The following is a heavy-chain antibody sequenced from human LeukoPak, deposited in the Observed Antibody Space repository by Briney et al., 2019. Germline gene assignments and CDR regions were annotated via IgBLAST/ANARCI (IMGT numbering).Heavy chain of an antibody. Sequence: SETLSLTCAVYGGSFSGYYWSWNRQPPGKGLEWIGEINHSGSTNYNPSLKSRVTISVDTSKNQFSLKLSSVTAADTAVYYCARGSGSYVYWGQGTLVTVSS. J-gene: IGHJ4*02. CDR2: INHSGST. D-gene: IGHD1-26*01. CDR3: ARGSGSYVY. CDR1: GGSFSGYY. V-gene: IGHV4-34*01.